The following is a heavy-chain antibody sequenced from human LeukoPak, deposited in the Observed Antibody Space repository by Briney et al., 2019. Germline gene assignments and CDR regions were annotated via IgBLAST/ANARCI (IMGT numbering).Heavy chain of an antibody. Sequence: SETLSLTCTVSGGSISSHYWSWIRQPPGEGLEWIGYIYYSGSTNYNPSLKSRVTISVDTSKNQFSLKLSSVTAADTAVYYCARVVAAAGFPVDYWGQGTLVTVSS. CDR3: ARVVAAAGFPVDY. CDR1: GGSISSHY. V-gene: IGHV4-59*11. D-gene: IGHD6-13*01. CDR2: IYYSGST. J-gene: IGHJ4*02.